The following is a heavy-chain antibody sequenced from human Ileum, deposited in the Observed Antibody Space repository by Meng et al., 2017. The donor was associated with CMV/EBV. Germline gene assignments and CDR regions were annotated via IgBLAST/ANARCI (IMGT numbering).Heavy chain of an antibody. CDR3: ARGYYDFWSGYYTVGWFDP. Sequence: GESLKISCAASGFTFSDYYMSWIRQAPGKELEWVSYISSSGSTIYYADSVKGRFTISRDNAKNSLYLQMNSLRAEDTAVYYCARGYYDFWSGYYTVGWFDPWGQGTLVTVSS. V-gene: IGHV3-11*01. CDR2: ISSSGSTI. CDR1: GFTFSDYY. J-gene: IGHJ5*02. D-gene: IGHD3-3*01.